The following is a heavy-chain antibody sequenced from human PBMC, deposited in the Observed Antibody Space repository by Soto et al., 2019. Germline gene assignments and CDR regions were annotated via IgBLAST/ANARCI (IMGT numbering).Heavy chain of an antibody. CDR1: GFSFSRYA. V-gene: IGHV3-23*01. D-gene: IGHD6-19*01. Sequence: EVQLLESGGGLVQPGGSLRLSCAASGFSFSRYAVSWVRQAPGKGLEWVSVFDGSVGHTYYTNSVKGRFTISNDNSKHTLFLQMNSRKAEDAAVYFCAKHLQYDSGWHLHYWGQGTLVTVSS. CDR3: AKHLQYDSGWHLHY. J-gene: IGHJ4*02. CDR2: FDGSVGHT.